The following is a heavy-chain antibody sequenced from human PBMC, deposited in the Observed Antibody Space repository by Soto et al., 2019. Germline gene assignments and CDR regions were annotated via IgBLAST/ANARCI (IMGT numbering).Heavy chain of an antibody. J-gene: IGHJ4*02. D-gene: IGHD3-22*01. CDR1: GFTFRSYT. Sequence: EVQVVESGGGLVNPGGSLRLSCAASGFTFRSYTMNWVRQAPGKGLEWVSSIRSTSSHIYYADSVRGRFTISRDNAKNSLYLQMNSLRAEDTAVYYCARSVSFFGDSSGYGVYFDYWGPGTLVTVSS. CDR3: ARSVSFFGDSSGYGVYFDY. CDR2: IRSTSSHI. V-gene: IGHV3-21*01.